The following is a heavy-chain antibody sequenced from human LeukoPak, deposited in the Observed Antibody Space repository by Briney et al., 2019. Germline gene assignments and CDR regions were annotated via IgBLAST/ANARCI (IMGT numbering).Heavy chain of an antibody. V-gene: IGHV3-66*01. CDR1: GFTVSSNY. D-gene: IGHD3-22*01. CDR2: IYSGGST. CDR3: AKDLSRYYDSSGYYYYYYYGMDV. J-gene: IGHJ6*02. Sequence: PGGSLRLSCAASGFTVSSNYMSWVRQAPGKGLEWVSVIYSGGSTYYADSVKGRFTISRDNSKNTLYLQMNSLRAEDTAVYYCAKDLSRYYDSSGYYYYYYYGMDVWGQGTTVTVSS.